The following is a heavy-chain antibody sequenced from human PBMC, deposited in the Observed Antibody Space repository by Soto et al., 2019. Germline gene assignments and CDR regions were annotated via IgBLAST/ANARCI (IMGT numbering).Heavy chain of an antibody. CDR3: ARRESGDYARFDY. V-gene: IGHV1-8*01. CDR2: MNPNSGNT. D-gene: IGHD4-17*01. J-gene: IGHJ4*02. Sequence: QVQLVQSAAEVKKSGASVKVSCKASGYTFTSHDINWVRQATGPGLEWMGGMNPNSGNTGYAQKCQSRETTTRNTTIRTACMGLSSVRAEDTAVYYRARRESGDYARFDYWGQGTLVTVSS. CDR1: GYTFTSHD.